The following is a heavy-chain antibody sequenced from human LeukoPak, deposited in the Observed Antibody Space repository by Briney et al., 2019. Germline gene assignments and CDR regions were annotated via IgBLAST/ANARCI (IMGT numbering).Heavy chain of an antibody. D-gene: IGHD3-10*01. V-gene: IGHV4-59*12. Sequence: SETLSLTCTVSGGSISSYYWSWIRQPPGKGLEWIGYIYYSGSTNYNPSLKSRVTISVDTSKNQFSLKLSSVTAADTAVYYCARGGVWFGELIYYFHYWGQGTLVTVSS. CDR1: GGSISSYY. CDR3: ARGGVWFGELIYYFHY. J-gene: IGHJ4*02. CDR2: IYYSGST.